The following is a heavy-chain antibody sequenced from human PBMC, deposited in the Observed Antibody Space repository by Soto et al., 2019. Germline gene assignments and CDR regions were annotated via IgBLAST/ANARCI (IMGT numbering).Heavy chain of an antibody. V-gene: IGHV1-18*01. CDR2: ISAYNGNT. Sequence: QVQLVQSGAEVKKPGASVKVSCKASGYTFTSYGISWVRQAPGQGLEWMGWISAYNGNTNYAQKLQGRVTMTTDTSSSTAYMXXXXXXXXGXXXXXXXXXXXXXPXYYYYYMDVWGKGTTVTVSS. CDR1: GYTFTSYG. CDR3: XXXXXXXPXYYYYYMDV. J-gene: IGHJ6*03.